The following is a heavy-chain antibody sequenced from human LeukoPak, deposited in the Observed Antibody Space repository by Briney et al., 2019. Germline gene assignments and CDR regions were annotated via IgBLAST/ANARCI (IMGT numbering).Heavy chain of an antibody. CDR3: ARDQYQLLYSYYYYGMDV. CDR2: ISAYNGNT. CDR1: GYTFTSYS. D-gene: IGHD2-2*02. V-gene: IGHV1-18*01. Sequence: ASVKVSCRASGYTFTSYSISWVRQAPGQGLEWMGWISAYNGNTNYAQKLQGRVTMTTDTSTSTAYMELRSLRSDDTAVYYCARDQYQLLYSYYYYGMDVWGQGTTVTVSS. J-gene: IGHJ6*02.